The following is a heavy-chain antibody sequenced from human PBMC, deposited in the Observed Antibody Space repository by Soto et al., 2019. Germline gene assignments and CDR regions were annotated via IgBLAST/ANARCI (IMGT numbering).Heavy chain of an antibody. CDR3: ARRGDYDIFTGYYNVGPYYYGMDV. Sequence: PGESLKISCKGSGYSFTSYWIGWVRQMPGKGLEWMGIIYPGDSDTRYSPSFQGQVTISADKSISTAYLQWSSLEASDTAMYYCARRGDYDIFTGYYNVGPYYYGMDVWGQGTTVTVSS. J-gene: IGHJ6*02. CDR1: GYSFTSYW. V-gene: IGHV5-51*01. CDR2: IYPGDSDT. D-gene: IGHD3-9*01.